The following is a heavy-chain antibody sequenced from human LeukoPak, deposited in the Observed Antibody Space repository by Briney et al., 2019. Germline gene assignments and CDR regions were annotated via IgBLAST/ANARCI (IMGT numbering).Heavy chain of an antibody. CDR2: ISGSGSNI. V-gene: IGHV3-48*04. CDR1: GFTFSSYG. D-gene: IGHD3-9*01. Sequence: GGSLRLSCAASGFTFSSYGMHWVRQAPGKGLEWVSYISGSGSNIFYADSVKGRFTISRDSGKNSLFLRMNSLRVEDTAVYYCAREYLVPGRYDAFDIWGQGTMVTVSS. CDR3: AREYLVPGRYDAFDI. J-gene: IGHJ3*02.